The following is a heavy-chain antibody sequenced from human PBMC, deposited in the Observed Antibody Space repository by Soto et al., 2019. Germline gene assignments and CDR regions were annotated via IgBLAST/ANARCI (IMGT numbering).Heavy chain of an antibody. CDR2: INHSGST. Sequence: LSLTCAVYGGSFSGYYWSWIRQPPGKGLEWIGEINHSGSTNYNPSLKSRVTISVDTSKNQFSLKLGSVTAADTAVYYCALGRGATTGLDYWGQGTLVTVSS. V-gene: IGHV4-34*01. J-gene: IGHJ4*02. CDR1: GGSFSGYY. CDR3: ALGRGATTGLDY. D-gene: IGHD1-26*01.